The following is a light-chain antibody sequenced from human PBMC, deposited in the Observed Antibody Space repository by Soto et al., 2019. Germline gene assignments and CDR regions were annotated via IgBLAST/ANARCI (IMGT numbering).Light chain of an antibody. CDR3: QQSYSASIT. Sequence: DIQMTQSPSSLSASVGDRVTITCRASQSITTSLSWYHQKPGRAPNLLIYGASSLRSGVPSRFSGSGSGTDFTLTITSLQPEDFGTYYCQQSYSASITFGQGTRLDVK. CDR2: GAS. J-gene: IGKJ5*01. V-gene: IGKV1-39*01. CDR1: QSITTS.